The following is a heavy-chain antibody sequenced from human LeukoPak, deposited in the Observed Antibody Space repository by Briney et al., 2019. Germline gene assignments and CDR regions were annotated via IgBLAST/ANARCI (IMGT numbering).Heavy chain of an antibody. CDR3: ARGAAYYYGSGSPIDY. J-gene: IGHJ4*02. Sequence: ASVKVSCKASGGTFSSYAISWVRQAPGQGLEWMGGITPILGTANYAQKFQGRVTITADKSTSTAYMELSSLRSEDTAVYYCARGAAYYYGSGSPIDYWGQGTLVTVSS. CDR2: ITPILGTA. CDR1: GGTFSSYA. V-gene: IGHV1-69*10. D-gene: IGHD3-10*01.